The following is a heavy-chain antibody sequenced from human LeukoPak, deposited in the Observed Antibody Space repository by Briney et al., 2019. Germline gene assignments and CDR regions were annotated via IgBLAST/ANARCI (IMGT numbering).Heavy chain of an antibody. V-gene: IGHV5-51*01. CDR1: GYSFTSQW. Sequence: GESLKISCKGSGYSFTSQWIGWVRQMPGKGLEWMGVIYPDDSDTRYSPSFQGQVTISADKSITTAYLQWSSLKASDTAMYYCATQGPYYYDRSGQGAFDIWGQGTMVTVSS. J-gene: IGHJ3*02. CDR3: ATQGPYYYDRSGQGAFDI. D-gene: IGHD3-22*01. CDR2: IYPDDSDT.